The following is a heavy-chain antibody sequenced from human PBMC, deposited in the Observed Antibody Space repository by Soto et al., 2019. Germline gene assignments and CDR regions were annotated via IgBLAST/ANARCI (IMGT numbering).Heavy chain of an antibody. V-gene: IGHV3-23*01. Sequence: AGGSLRLSCAASGFTFSSYAMSWVRQAPGKGLEWVSAISGSGGSTYYADSVKGRFTISRDNSKNTLYLQMNSLRAEDTAVYYCAKGLYSSSYFDYWGQGTLVTVSS. D-gene: IGHD6-6*01. J-gene: IGHJ4*02. CDR2: ISGSGGST. CDR3: AKGLYSSSYFDY. CDR1: GFTFSSYA.